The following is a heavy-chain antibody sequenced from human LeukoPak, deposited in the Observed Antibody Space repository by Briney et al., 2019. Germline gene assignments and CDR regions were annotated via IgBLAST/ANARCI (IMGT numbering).Heavy chain of an antibody. CDR1: GGSLRSRSW. D-gene: IGHD2-15*01. J-gene: IGHJ4*02. Sequence: PSGTLSLTCAVSGGSLRSRSWWRWVRQPPGKGLEWIGEISQSGSTNYNPSLKSRVTMSVDNSKNQFSLKLGSVTAADTAVYYCAGDLSFCSGGNCYSGGSDYWGQGTQVTVSS. V-gene: IGHV4-4*02. CDR2: ISQSGST. CDR3: AGDLSFCSGGNCYSGGSDY.